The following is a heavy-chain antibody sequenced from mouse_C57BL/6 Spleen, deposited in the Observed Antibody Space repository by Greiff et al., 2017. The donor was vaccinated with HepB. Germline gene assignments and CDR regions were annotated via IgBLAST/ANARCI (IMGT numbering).Heavy chain of an antibody. CDR3: ARSNYGSSWYFDV. D-gene: IGHD1-1*01. J-gene: IGHJ1*03. V-gene: IGHV1-9*01. CDR1: GYTFTGYW. Sequence: VQLQQSGAELMKPGASVKLSCKATGYTFTGYWIEWVKQRPGHGLEWIGEILPGSGSTYYNEKFKGKATFTADTSSNTAYMQLSSLTTEDSAIYYCARSNYGSSWYFDVWGTGTTVTVSS. CDR2: ILPGSGST.